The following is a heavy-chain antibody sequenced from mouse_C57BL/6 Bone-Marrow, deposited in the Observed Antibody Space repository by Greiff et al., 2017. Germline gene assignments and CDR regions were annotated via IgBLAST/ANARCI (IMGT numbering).Heavy chain of an antibody. V-gene: IGHV14-1*01. CDR1: GFNITDYF. D-gene: IGHD3-2*01. CDR3: TTADTGDAMDY. J-gene: IGHJ4*01. CDR2: IDPYDGDT. Sequence: EVQLQQSGAELVRPGASVKLSCTASGFNITDYFMHWVKQRPEQGLEWIGRIDPYDGDTYYAQKFKGKATLTVDTSSNTAYLQLSSLTSEDTAVYNCTTADTGDAMDYWGQGTSVTVSA.